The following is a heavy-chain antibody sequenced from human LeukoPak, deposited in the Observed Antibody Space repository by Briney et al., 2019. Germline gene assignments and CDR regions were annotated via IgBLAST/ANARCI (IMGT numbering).Heavy chain of an antibody. D-gene: IGHD6-13*01. CDR1: GFTFSDYC. Sequence: GGSLRLSCAASGFTFSDYCMSWIRQAPGKGLEWVSYISSSGRTIYYADSVKGRFTISRDNAKNSLFLQMNSLRAEDTAVYYCARRDSSSWYGVDYWGQGTLVTVSS. CDR2: ISSSGRTI. J-gene: IGHJ4*02. V-gene: IGHV3-11*01. CDR3: ARRDSSSWYGVDY.